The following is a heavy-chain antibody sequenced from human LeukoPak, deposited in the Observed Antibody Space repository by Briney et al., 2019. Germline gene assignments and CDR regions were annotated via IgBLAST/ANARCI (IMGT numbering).Heavy chain of an antibody. D-gene: IGHD4-17*01. Sequence: NSSETLSLTCTVSGGSISSGDYYWSWIRQPPGKGLEWIGYIYYSGSTYYNPSLKSRVTISVDTSKNQFSLKLSSVTAADTAVYYCARDPVYGDPRFYYWGQGTLVTVSS. J-gene: IGHJ4*02. CDR2: IYYSGST. V-gene: IGHV4-30-4*01. CDR1: GGSISSGDYY. CDR3: ARDPVYGDPRFYY.